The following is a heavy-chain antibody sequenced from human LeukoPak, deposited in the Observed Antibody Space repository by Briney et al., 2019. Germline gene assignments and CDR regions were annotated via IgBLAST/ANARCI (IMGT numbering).Heavy chain of an antibody. CDR1: GFTFSSYR. D-gene: IGHD3-22*01. CDR3: ARESYDSSGYYYGGGFDY. CDR2: IYSDAT. Sequence: GGSLRLSCAASGFTFSSYRIHWVRQAPGKGLVWVSRIYSDATYYADSVKGRFTISRDNAKNTLYLQMNSLRAEDTAVYYCARESYDSSGYYYGGGFDYWGQGTLVTVSS. V-gene: IGHV3-74*01. J-gene: IGHJ4*02.